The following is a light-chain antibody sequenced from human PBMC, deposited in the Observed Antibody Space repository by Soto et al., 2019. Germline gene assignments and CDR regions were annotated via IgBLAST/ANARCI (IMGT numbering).Light chain of an antibody. CDR1: SSDVGAYNY. CDR3: SSFASSNTCV. V-gene: IGLV2-8*01. Sequence: QSALTQPPSASGSPGQSVTISCTGTSSDVGAYNYVSWYQQHAGKAPKLVIYEVTKRPSGVPDRFSGSKSANTASLTVSGLLAEDEADYYCSSFASSNTCVFGGGTKLTVL. J-gene: IGLJ3*02. CDR2: EVT.